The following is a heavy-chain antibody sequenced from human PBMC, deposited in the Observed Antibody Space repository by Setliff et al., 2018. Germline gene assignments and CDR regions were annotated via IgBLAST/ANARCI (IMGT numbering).Heavy chain of an antibody. CDR1: GGSFSGYY. CDR3: ASQLGGYCSGGSCYSYYYYYYMDV. V-gene: IGHV4-34*01. D-gene: IGHD2-15*01. CDR2: INHSGST. Sequence: PSETLSLTCAVYGGSFSGYYWSWIRRPPGKGLEWIGEINHSGSTNYNPSLKSRVTISVDTSKNQFSLKLSSVTAADTAVYYCASQLGGYCSGGSCYSYYYYYYMDVWGKGTTVTAP. J-gene: IGHJ6*03.